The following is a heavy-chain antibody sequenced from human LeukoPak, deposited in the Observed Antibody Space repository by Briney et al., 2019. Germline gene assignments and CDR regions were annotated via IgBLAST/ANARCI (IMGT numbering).Heavy chain of an antibody. V-gene: IGHV3-23*01. CDR1: GFTFSSYA. D-gene: IGHD5-18*01. CDR3: AEDLSSGYSYGYVNY. CDR2: VSASGATT. Sequence: PGGSLRLSCAASGFTFSSYAMSWVRQAPGKGLEWVSAVSASGATTYYADSVKGRFTISRDNSKSTLYLQMNSLRAEDTAVYYCAEDLSSGYSYGYVNYWGQGTLVTVSS. J-gene: IGHJ4*02.